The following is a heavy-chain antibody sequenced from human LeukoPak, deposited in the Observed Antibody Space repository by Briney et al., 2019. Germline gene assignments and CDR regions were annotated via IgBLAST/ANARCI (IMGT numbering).Heavy chain of an antibody. CDR2: INSYNGNT. CDR3: ARVYWGIAAAGEDY. J-gene: IGHJ4*02. D-gene: IGHD6-13*01. V-gene: IGHV1-18*01. Sequence: ASVKVSCKASGYTFTSYGFSWVRQAPGQGLEWMGWINSYNGNTNYAQKLQGRLTMTTDTSTSTAYMELRSLRSEDTAVYYRARVYWGIAAAGEDYWGQGTLVTVSS. CDR1: GYTFTSYG.